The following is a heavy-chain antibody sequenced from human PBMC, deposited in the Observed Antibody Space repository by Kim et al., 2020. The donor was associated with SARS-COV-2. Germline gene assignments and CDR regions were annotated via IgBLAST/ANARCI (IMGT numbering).Heavy chain of an antibody. Sequence: SKTSCAGSGKGRFTISRDNAKNTLYLQINSLRAEDTAVYFCARHITTTMDVWGQGTTVTVSS. J-gene: IGHJ6*02. CDR2: SKT. D-gene: IGHD3-10*01. V-gene: IGHV3-74*01. CDR3: ARHITTTMDV.